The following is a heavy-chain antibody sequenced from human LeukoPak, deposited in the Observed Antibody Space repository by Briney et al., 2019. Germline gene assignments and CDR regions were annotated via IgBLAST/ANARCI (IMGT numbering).Heavy chain of an antibody. CDR2: VKQDGSEK. Sequence: GGSLRLSCAASGFTFSSYWMSWVRQAPGKGLEWVANVKQDGSEKYYVDSVKGRFTISRDNARNSLYLQMNSLRAEDTAVYYCARVQGYYDSSGYYSIGAFDIWGQGTMVTVSS. V-gene: IGHV3-7*01. D-gene: IGHD3-22*01. CDR3: ARVQGYYDSSGYYSIGAFDI. J-gene: IGHJ3*02. CDR1: GFTFSSYW.